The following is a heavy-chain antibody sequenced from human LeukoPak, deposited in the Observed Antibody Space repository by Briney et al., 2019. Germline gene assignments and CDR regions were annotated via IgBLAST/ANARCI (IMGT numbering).Heavy chain of an antibody. V-gene: IGHV4-31*03. CDR2: IYYSGST. J-gene: IGHJ6*02. CDR1: GGSISSGGYY. Sequence: SETLSLTCTVSGGSISSGGYYWSWIRQHPGKGLEWIGYIYYSGSTYYNPSLKSRVTISVDTSKNQFSLKLSSVTAADTAVYYCARVVVAATSYYYYGMDVWGQGTTVTVSS. CDR3: ARVVVAATSYYYYGMDV. D-gene: IGHD2-15*01.